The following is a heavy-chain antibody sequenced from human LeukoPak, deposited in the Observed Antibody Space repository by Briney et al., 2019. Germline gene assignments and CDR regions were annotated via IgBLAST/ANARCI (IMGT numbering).Heavy chain of an antibody. Sequence: SETLSLTCTVSDDSITIYYWTWIRQPPGKGLEWIGYIDHTGSTNYNPSLNSRVTISRDTSKNHFSLELSSVTAADTAVYFCARDPYYYDSSGYSWGQGTLVTVSS. D-gene: IGHD3-22*01. CDR2: IDHTGST. CDR3: ARDPYYYDSSGYS. J-gene: IGHJ4*02. V-gene: IGHV4-59*01. CDR1: DDSITIYY.